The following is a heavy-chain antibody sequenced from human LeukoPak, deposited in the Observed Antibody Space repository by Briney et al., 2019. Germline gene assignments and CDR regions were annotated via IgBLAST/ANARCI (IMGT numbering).Heavy chain of an antibody. Sequence: SETLSLTCTVSGGSISSYYWSWIRQPPGKGLEWIGYIYYSGSTNYNPSLKSRVTISVDTSKNQFSLKLSSVTAADTAVYYCARVPQYYGSGFDYWGQGTLVTVSS. CDR3: ARVPQYYGSGFDY. D-gene: IGHD3-10*01. V-gene: IGHV4-59*01. J-gene: IGHJ4*02. CDR1: GGSISSYY. CDR2: IYYSGST.